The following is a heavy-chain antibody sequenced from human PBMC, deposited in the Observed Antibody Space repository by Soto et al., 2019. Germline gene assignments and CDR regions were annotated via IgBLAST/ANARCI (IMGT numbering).Heavy chain of an antibody. D-gene: IGHD1-1*01. CDR2: ISGGGGTT. V-gene: IGHV3-23*01. CDR1: GFTFTNYA. Sequence: EVHLLESGGGLVQPGGSLRLSCEVSGFTFTNYAMSWVRQAPGKGLEWVAAISGGGGTTDYADSVKGRFSISRDNSKNTLFLEITSVRAEDTAVYFCVKVGCSVAGCQAKNYRGTTERHFDYWGQGTLVTASS. J-gene: IGHJ4*02. CDR3: VKVGCSVAGCQAKNYRGTTERHFDY.